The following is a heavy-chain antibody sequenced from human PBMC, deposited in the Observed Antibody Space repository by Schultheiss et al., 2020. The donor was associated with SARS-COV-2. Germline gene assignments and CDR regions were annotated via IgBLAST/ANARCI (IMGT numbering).Heavy chain of an antibody. CDR1: GASISSYY. Sequence: SETLSLTCAVSGASISSYYWNWIRQPPGKGLEWIGRIYTSGSTNYNPSLKSRVTISVDTSKNQFSLKLSSVTAADTAVYYCARDGKAYCGGDCSLRIDYWGQGTLVTVSS. D-gene: IGHD2-21*02. V-gene: IGHV4-4*07. J-gene: IGHJ4*02. CDR2: IYTSGST. CDR3: ARDGKAYCGGDCSLRIDY.